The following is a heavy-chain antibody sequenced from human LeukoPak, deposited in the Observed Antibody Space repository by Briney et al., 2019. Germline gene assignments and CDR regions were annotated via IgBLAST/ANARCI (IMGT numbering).Heavy chain of an antibody. Sequence: GGSLRLSCAASGFTFSSYWMNWARQAPGKGLEWVASINHNGNVNYYVDSVKGRFTISRDSAKNSLYLQMSNLRAEDTAVYFCARGCGLDVWGQGATVTVSS. CDR1: GFTFSSYW. CDR3: ARGCGLDV. J-gene: IGHJ6*02. CDR2: INHNGNVN. V-gene: IGHV3-7*03. D-gene: IGHD2-8*01.